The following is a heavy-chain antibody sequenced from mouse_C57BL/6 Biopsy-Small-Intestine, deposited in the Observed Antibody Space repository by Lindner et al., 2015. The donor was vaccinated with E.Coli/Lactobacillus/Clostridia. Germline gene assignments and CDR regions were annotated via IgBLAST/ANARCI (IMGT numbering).Heavy chain of an antibody. J-gene: IGHJ2*01. CDR2: IYPYNGVS. D-gene: IGHD2-5*01. V-gene: IGHV1-31*01. CDR3: ARDAYYTNYPIFDF. CDR1: GYSFTGYY. Sequence: VQLQESGPELVKPGASVKISCKASGYSFTGYYMHWVKQSHGNILDWIGFIYPYNGVSSYNQKFQGKATITADTSSNTAYLQLSSLTSEDTAVYYCARDAYYTNYPIFDFWGQGTTLTVSS.